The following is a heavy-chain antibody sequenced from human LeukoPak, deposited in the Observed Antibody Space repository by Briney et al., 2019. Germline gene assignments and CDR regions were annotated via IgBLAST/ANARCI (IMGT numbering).Heavy chain of an antibody. V-gene: IGHV3-30*04. CDR2: ISCDGSTK. Sequence: GRSLRLSCAASGFTFSSYAMHWVRQAPGKGLKWVAVISCDGSTKYYADSVRGRFTISRDNSKNTLYLQMNSLRPEDTAVYYCAREWELVYWGQGTLVTVSS. CDR1: GFTFSSYA. D-gene: IGHD1-26*01. CDR3: AREWELVY. J-gene: IGHJ4*02.